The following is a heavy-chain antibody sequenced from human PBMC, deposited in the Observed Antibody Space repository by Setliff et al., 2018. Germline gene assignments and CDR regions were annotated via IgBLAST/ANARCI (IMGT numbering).Heavy chain of an antibody. CDR3: ARDRVVVLAGRRGFYFDY. J-gene: IGHJ4*02. CDR1: GGSISSSNW. V-gene: IGHV4-4*02. D-gene: IGHD2-15*01. CDR2: IFHSGST. Sequence: SETLSLTCTVSGGSISSSNWWSWVRQPPGKGLEWIGQIFHSGSTHYNPSLKSRLTISVDQSKNQFSLKLSSVTAADTAVYYCARDRVVVLAGRRGFYFDYWGQGTLVTVSS.